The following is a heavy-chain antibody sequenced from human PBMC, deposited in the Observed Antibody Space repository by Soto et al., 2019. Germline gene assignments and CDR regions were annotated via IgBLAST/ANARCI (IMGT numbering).Heavy chain of an antibody. Sequence: ASVKASCKASGYTFTSYAMHWVRQAPGQRLEWMGWINAGNGNTKYSQKFQGRVTITRDTSASTAYMELSSLRSEDTAVYYCARDPRVRSGGYYYYYGMDVWGQGTTVTVSS. V-gene: IGHV1-3*01. D-gene: IGHD3-10*01. J-gene: IGHJ6*02. CDR3: ARDPRVRSGGYYYYYGMDV. CDR2: INAGNGNT. CDR1: GYTFTSYA.